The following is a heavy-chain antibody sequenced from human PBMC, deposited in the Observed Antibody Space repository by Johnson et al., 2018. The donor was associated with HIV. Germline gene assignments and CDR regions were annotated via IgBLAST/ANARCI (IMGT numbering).Heavy chain of an antibody. Sequence: MQLVESGGGVVQPGRSLRLSCAASGITFSRFPMNWVRQAPGKGLEWVAVISSDESYIHYGDSVKGRFIVSKDNSKNTLYLQMSSLRVEDTALYYCARETDGHLRHFDWLLSRGDAFDIWGQGSMVTVSS. V-gene: IGHV3-30*04. CDR2: ISSDESYI. D-gene: IGHD3-9*01. J-gene: IGHJ3*02. CDR1: GITFSRFP. CDR3: ARETDGHLRHFDWLLSRGDAFDI.